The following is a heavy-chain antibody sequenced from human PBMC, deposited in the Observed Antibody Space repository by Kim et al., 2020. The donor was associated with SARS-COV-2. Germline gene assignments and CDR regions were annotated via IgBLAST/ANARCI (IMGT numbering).Heavy chain of an antibody. V-gene: IGHV3-23*03. Sequence: GGSLRLSCAASGFTFSSYAMSWVRQAPGKGLEWVSVIYSGGSSTYYADSVKGRFTISRDNSKNTLYLQMNSLRAEDTAVYYCAKDREQQLFPQHWGQGTLVTVSS. J-gene: IGHJ1*01. D-gene: IGHD6-13*01. CDR2: IYSGGSST. CDR3: AKDREQQLFPQH. CDR1: GFTFSSYA.